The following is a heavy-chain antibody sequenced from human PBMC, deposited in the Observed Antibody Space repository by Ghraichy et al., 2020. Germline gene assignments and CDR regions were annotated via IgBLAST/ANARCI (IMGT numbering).Heavy chain of an antibody. V-gene: IGHV3-7*01. J-gene: IGHJ6*02. Sequence: GGSKRLSCAASGFTFSSYWMSWVRQAPGKGLEWVANIKQDGSEKYYVDSVKGRFTISRDNAKNSLYLQMNSLRAEDTAVYYCARDPYYGSGSYLPRRYYYYGMDVWGQVTTVTVSS. D-gene: IGHD3-10*01. CDR3: ARDPYYGSGSYLPRRYYYYGMDV. CDR1: GFTFSSYW. CDR2: IKQDGSEK.